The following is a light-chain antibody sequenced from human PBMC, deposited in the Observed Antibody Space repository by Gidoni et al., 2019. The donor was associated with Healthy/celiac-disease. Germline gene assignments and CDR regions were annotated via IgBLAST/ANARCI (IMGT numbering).Light chain of an antibody. Sequence: EIVFTQSPGTLSLSPGERATPSCRASQSVSSSYLAWYQQKTGQAPRLLIYGASSRATGIPDRFSGSGSGTDFTLTISRLEPEDFAVYYCQQYGSSPGTFGPGTKVDIK. CDR3: QQYGSSPGT. CDR2: GAS. V-gene: IGKV3-20*01. J-gene: IGKJ3*01. CDR1: QSVSSSY.